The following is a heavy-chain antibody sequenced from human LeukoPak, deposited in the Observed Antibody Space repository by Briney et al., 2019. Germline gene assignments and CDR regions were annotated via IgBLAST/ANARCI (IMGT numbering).Heavy chain of an antibody. D-gene: IGHD6-13*01. J-gene: IGHJ4*02. CDR2: IYPGVSDT. CDR1: GYSFTSYW. Sequence: GESLKISCKGSGYSFTSYWIGWVRQMPGKGLEWMGIIYPGVSDTRYSPSFQGQVTISADKSISTAYLQWSSLKASDTAMYYCARQGYSNSWYLRDVYYFDYWGQGTLVTVSS. CDR3: ARQGYSNSWYLRDVYYFDY. V-gene: IGHV5-51*01.